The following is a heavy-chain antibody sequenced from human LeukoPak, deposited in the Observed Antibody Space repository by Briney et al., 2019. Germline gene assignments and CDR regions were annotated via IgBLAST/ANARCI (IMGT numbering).Heavy chain of an antibody. D-gene: IGHD3-22*01. Sequence: SETLSLTCTVSGGSISSSSYYWGWIRQPPGKGLERIGSIYYSGSTYYNPSLKSRVTISVDTSKNQFSLKLSSVTAADTAVYYCASPSRYYYDSSGYQFDYWGQGTLVTVSS. V-gene: IGHV4-39*01. CDR2: IYYSGST. J-gene: IGHJ4*02. CDR3: ASPSRYYYDSSGYQFDY. CDR1: GGSISSSSYY.